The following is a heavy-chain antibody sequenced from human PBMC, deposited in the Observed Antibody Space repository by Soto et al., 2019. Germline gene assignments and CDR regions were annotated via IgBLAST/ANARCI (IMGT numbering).Heavy chain of an antibody. CDR1: GFTFSSYG. Sequence: GGSLRLSCAASGFTFSSYGMSWVRQAPGKGLEWVSAISGSGGSTYYADSVKGRFTISRDNSKNTLYLQMNSLRAEDTAVYYCAKDPYCSGGSCYEYYFDYWGQGTLVTVSS. CDR3: AKDPYCSGGSCYEYYFDY. D-gene: IGHD2-15*01. V-gene: IGHV3-23*01. J-gene: IGHJ4*02. CDR2: ISGSGGST.